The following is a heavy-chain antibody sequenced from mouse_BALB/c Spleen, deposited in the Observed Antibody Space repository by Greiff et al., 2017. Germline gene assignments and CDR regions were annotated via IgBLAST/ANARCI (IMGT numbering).Heavy chain of an antibody. CDR1: GFTFSDYG. Sequence: DVKLVESGGGLVQPGGSRKLSCAASGFTFSDYGMAWVRQAPGKGPEWVAFISNLAYSIYYADTVTGRFTISRENAKNTLYLEMSSLRSEDTAMYYCARSTAPYAMDYWGQGTSVTVSS. V-gene: IGHV5-15*02. J-gene: IGHJ4*01. CDR2: ISNLAYSI. CDR3: ARSTAPYAMDY. D-gene: IGHD1-2*01.